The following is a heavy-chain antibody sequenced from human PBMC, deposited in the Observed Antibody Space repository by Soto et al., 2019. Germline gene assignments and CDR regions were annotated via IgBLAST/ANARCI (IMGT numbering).Heavy chain of an antibody. V-gene: IGHV4-34*01. D-gene: IGHD3-3*01. CDR1: GGSFSGYY. CDR3: AGQRYYDFWSGYLPHYYYYGMDV. Sequence: QVQLQQWGAGLLKPSETLSLTCAVYGGSFSGYYWSWIRQPPGKGLEWIGEINHSGSTNYNPSLKSRVIISVDTSKNQFSLKLSSVTAAATAVYYCAGQRYYDFWSGYLPHYYYYGMDVWGQGTTVTVSS. J-gene: IGHJ6*02. CDR2: INHSGST.